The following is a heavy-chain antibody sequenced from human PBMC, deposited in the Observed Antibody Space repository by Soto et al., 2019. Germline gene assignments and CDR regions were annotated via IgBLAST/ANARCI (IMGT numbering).Heavy chain of an antibody. J-gene: IGHJ5*02. CDR2: IYHSGST. V-gene: IGHV4-30-2*01. D-gene: IGHD2-2*01. CDR3: ARVPAARSGWFDP. CDR1: GGSISSGGYS. Sequence: SETLSLTCAVSGGSISSGGYSWSWIRQPPGKGLEWIGYIYHSGSTYYNPPLKSRVTISVDRSKNQFSLKLSSVTAADTAVYYCARVPAARSGWFDPWGQGTLVTVSS.